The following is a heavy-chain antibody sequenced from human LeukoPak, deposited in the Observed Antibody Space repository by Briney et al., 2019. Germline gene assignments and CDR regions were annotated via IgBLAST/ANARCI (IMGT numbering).Heavy chain of an antibody. V-gene: IGHV1-69*04. Sequence: SVQVACKASGGTFSSYAISWVRHAPGRGLEWMGRIIPILGIANYAQKFQGRGMITADKATSTAYMELSRLRSEDTAVYYCASVDYYDSSGFFQHWGQGTLVTASS. D-gene: IGHD3-22*01. CDR2: IIPILGIA. CDR1: GGTFSSYA. J-gene: IGHJ1*01. CDR3: ASVDYYDSSGFFQH.